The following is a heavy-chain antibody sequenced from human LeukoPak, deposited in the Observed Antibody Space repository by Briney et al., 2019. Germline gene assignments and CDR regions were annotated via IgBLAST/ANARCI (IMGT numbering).Heavy chain of an antibody. CDR2: ISGGGGST. J-gene: IGHJ4*02. V-gene: IGHV3-23*01. CDR1: EFTFSRYA. D-gene: IGHD2-21*01. Sequence: PGGSLRLSCAVSEFTFSRYAMSWVRLAPGKGLEWVSDISGGGGSTYYADSVKGRFTISRDNSKNTLFLQMNSLRADDTAVYYCAKAPVTTCRGAYCYPFDYWGQGTLVTASS. CDR3: AKAPVTTCRGAYCYPFDY.